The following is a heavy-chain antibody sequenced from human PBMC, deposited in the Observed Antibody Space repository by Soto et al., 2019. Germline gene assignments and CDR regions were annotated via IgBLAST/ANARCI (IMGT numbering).Heavy chain of an antibody. V-gene: IGHV3-30*18. Sequence: GGSLRLSCAASGFMFSSDGMHWVRQAPGKGLEWVASISNDGLKKYYVDSVKGRFTISRENSKNTLYLQMNSLRGEDTAVFYCVKGLKSSWQGYYFTMDVWGQGTTVTVS. J-gene: IGHJ6*02. CDR1: GFMFSSDG. D-gene: IGHD1-26*01. CDR3: VKGLKSSWQGYYFTMDV. CDR2: ISNDGLKK.